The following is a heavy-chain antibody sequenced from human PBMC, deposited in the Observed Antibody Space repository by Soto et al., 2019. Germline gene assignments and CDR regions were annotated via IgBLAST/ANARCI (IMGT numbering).Heavy chain of an antibody. Sequence: SVKVSCKASGFTFTSSAVQWVRQARGQRLEWIGWIVVGSGNTNYAQKFQERVTITRDMSTSTAYMELSSLRSEDTAVYYCAADTYSSPYYFDYWGQGTLVTVSS. J-gene: IGHJ4*02. CDR3: AADTYSSPYYFDY. V-gene: IGHV1-58*01. CDR1: GFTFTSSA. CDR2: IVVGSGNT. D-gene: IGHD6-6*01.